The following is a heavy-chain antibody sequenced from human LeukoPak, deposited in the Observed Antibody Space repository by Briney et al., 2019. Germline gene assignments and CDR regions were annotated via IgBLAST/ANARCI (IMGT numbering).Heavy chain of an antibody. V-gene: IGHV1-18*01. Sequence: GASVKVSCKASGYTFTSYGISWVRQAPGQGLEWMGWISAYNGNTNYAQKLQGRVTMTTDTSTSTAYMELRGLRSDDTAVYYCARTYGSGSYYNGLIDYWGQGTLVTVSS. CDR3: ARTYGSGSYYNGLIDY. J-gene: IGHJ4*02. CDR2: ISAYNGNT. CDR1: GYTFTSYG. D-gene: IGHD3-10*01.